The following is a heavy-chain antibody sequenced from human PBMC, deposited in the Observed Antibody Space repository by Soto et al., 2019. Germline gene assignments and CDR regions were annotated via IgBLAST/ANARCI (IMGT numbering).Heavy chain of an antibody. Sequence: QVQLVESGGGVVQPGRSLRLSCAASGFTFSSYGMHWVRQAPGKGLEWVAVISYDGSNKYYADSVKGRFTISRDNSKNTLYLQMNSLRAEDTAVYYCAKDFDYVLDYWGQGTLVTVSS. V-gene: IGHV3-30*18. CDR1: GFTFSSYG. J-gene: IGHJ4*02. CDR2: ISYDGSNK. CDR3: AKDFDYVLDY. D-gene: IGHD4-17*01.